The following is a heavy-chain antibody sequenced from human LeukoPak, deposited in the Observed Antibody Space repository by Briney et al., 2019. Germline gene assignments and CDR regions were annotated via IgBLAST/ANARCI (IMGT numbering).Heavy chain of an antibody. V-gene: IGHV4-61*02. Sequence: SQTLSLTCTVSGGSISSGSYYWNWIRQPAGKGLEWIGRIYASGITNYHPSLKSRVAISVDTSKNQFSLKLSSVTAADTAVYYCARVPYSSGWYDAFDIWGQGTMVTVSS. CDR3: ARVPYSSGWYDAFDI. J-gene: IGHJ3*02. D-gene: IGHD6-19*01. CDR1: GGSISSGSYY. CDR2: IYASGIT.